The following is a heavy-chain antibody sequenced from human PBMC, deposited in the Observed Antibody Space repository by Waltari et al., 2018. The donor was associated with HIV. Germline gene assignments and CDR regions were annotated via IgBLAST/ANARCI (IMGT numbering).Heavy chain of an antibody. D-gene: IGHD3-10*01. CDR3: AKDRGHYYGSGSSGG. J-gene: IGHJ4*02. CDR1: GFTFSSYG. V-gene: IGHV3-30*02. CDR2: IRYDGSNK. Sequence: QVQLVESGGGVVQPGGSLSLSCEASGFTFSSYGMHWVRHAPGKGLEWVAFIRYDGSNKYYADSVKGRFTISRDNSKNTLYLQMNSLRAEDTAVYYCAKDRGHYYGSGSSGGWGQGTLVTVSS.